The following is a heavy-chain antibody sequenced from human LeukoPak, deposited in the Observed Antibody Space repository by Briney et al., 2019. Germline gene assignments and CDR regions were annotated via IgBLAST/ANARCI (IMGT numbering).Heavy chain of an antibody. J-gene: IGHJ5*02. V-gene: IGHV3-74*01. CDR3: EIFKPPATYFYGSGDL. CDR1: GFTFSTYY. CDR2: INSDGSTT. Sequence: GGSLRLSCAASGFTFSTYYMHWVRHAPGKGLVWVSLINSDGSTTTYADSVKGRFTISRDNPKNTLYLQIINMSAEDAAVYYCEIFKPPATYFYGSGDLWGQGTLVTVSS. D-gene: IGHD3-10*01.